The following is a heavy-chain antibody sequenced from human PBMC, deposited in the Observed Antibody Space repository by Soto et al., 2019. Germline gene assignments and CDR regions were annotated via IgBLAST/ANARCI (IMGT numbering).Heavy chain of an antibody. CDR2: IIPIFGTA. CDR3: ARTYSSSWYGRNWFDP. CDR1: GGTFSSYA. V-gene: IGHV1-69*01. D-gene: IGHD6-13*01. Sequence: QVQLVQSGAEVKKPGSSVKVSCKASGGTFSSYAISWVRQAPGQGLEWMGGIIPIFGTANYAQKFQGRVTITADESTSTAYKALSSLRSEDTAVYYCARTYSSSWYGRNWFDPWGQGNLVTVSS. J-gene: IGHJ5*02.